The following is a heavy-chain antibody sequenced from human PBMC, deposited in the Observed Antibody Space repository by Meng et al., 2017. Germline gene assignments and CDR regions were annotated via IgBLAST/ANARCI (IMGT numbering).Heavy chain of an antibody. J-gene: IGHJ4*02. Sequence: VRLGDAGGGLVKPGGYLRLSCAASGFTFSDYYMSWIRQAPGKGLEWVSYISSSGSTIYYADSVKGRFTISRDNAKNSLYLQMNSLRAEDTAVYYCVRDRSSSAIIPIGYWGQGTLVTVSS. D-gene: IGHD6-25*01. CDR1: GFTFSDYY. CDR2: ISSSGSTI. V-gene: IGHV3-11*01. CDR3: VRDRSSSAIIPIGY.